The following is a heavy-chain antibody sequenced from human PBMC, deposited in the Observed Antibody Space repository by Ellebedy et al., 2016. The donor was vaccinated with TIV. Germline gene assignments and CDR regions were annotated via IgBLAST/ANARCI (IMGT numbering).Heavy chain of an antibody. CDR3: VKGYMSPFDY. D-gene: IGHD2-2*02. V-gene: IGHV3-23*01. CDR1: GFTFSSYA. J-gene: IGHJ4*02. CDR2: ITGSDGGT. Sequence: GESLKISCAASGFTFSSYAMSWVRQAPGKGLEWVSAITGSDGGTYYADSVKGRFTISRDNSKNTFYLHMNSLRAEGTALYYCVKGYMSPFDYWGQGNLVTVSS.